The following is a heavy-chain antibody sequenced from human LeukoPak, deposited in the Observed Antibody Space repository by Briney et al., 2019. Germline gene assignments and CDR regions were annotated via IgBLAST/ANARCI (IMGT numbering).Heavy chain of an antibody. CDR1: GDSLSGYY. Sequence: SETLSLICTISGDSLSGYYWSWIRQPPGKALEWIGYISYSESAKYNPSLDSRLIISLDTSKNQFSLKLSSVTAADTAVYSCARGTLRGNNGAYGMDVWGQGTMATVSS. J-gene: IGHJ6*02. D-gene: IGHD1/OR15-1a*01. CDR3: ARGTLRGNNGAYGMDV. CDR2: ISYSESA. V-gene: IGHV4-59*01.